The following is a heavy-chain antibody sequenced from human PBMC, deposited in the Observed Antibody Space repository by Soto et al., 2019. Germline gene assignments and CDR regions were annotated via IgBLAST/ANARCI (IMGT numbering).Heavy chain of an antibody. CDR1: GGSINSGDYY. Sequence: PSETLSLTCTVSGGSINSGDYYWTWVRQPPGKGLEWIGNIFHSGSTYYTPSLQSRATISLDTSKNHFSLKLSSVTPADTAVYYCARDRYYGSGTYYNFYSGMDVWGQATTVTVSS. CDR3: ARDRYYGSGTYYNFYSGMDV. J-gene: IGHJ6*02. D-gene: IGHD3-10*01. V-gene: IGHV4-30-4*01. CDR2: IFHSGST.